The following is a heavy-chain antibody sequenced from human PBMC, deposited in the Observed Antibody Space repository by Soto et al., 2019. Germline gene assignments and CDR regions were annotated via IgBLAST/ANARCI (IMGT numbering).Heavy chain of an antibody. V-gene: IGHV3-30*18. CDR2: ISYDGSNK. J-gene: IGHJ4*02. CDR3: AKAGKRYCSGGSCYGGVDY. D-gene: IGHD2-15*01. CDR1: GFTFSSYG. Sequence: PGGSLRLSCAASGFTFSSYGMHWVRQAPGKGLEWVAVISYDGSNKYYADSVKGRFTISRDNSKNTLYLQMNSLRAEDTAVYYCAKAGKRYCSGGSCYGGVDYWGQGTLVTVSS.